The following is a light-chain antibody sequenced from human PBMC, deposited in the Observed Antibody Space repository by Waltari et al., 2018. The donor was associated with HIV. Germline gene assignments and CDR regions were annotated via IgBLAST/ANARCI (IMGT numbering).Light chain of an antibody. Sequence: DIQLTQSPSSLSASVGDRVTITCRASQYINNYLNWYQQKPGTSPHLLIYDASSLQTGFTSRFSGSRSGTVFTLTISSLQPEDFATYFCQQSYNTSPITFGQGTRVEIK. CDR2: DAS. CDR1: QYINNY. V-gene: IGKV1-39*01. CDR3: QQSYNTSPIT. J-gene: IGKJ5*01.